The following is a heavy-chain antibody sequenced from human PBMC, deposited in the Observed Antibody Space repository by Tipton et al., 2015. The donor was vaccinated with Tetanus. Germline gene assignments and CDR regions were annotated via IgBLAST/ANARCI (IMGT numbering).Heavy chain of an antibody. CDR3: ARDQARGARGWNYFDY. D-gene: IGHD1-26*01. Sequence: TLSLTCTVSGGSISSGGYYWSWIRQHPGKGLEWIGDIYFSGSTYYNPSLKSRVTISIDTSKSQFSLRLNSVTAADTAVYYCARDQARGARGWNYFDYWGQGTLVTASS. V-gene: IGHV4-31*03. CDR2: IYFSGST. CDR1: GGSISSGGYY. J-gene: IGHJ4*02.